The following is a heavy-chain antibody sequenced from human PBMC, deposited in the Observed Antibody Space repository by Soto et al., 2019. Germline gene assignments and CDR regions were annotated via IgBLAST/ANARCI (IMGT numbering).Heavy chain of an antibody. V-gene: IGHV1-69*13. Sequence: SVKVSCKASGGTFSSCSISWVRQAPGQGLEWMGGIIPIFGTANYAQKFQGRVTITADESTSTAYMELSSLRSEDTAVYYCARVFVSGSIPASDYYYYYGMDVWGQGTTVTAP. CDR1: GGTFSSCS. J-gene: IGHJ6*02. CDR3: ARVFVSGSIPASDYYYYYGMDV. D-gene: IGHD1-26*01. CDR2: IIPIFGTA.